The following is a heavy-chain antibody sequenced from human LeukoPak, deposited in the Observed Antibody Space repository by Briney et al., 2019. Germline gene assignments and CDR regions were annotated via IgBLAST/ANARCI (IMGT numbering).Heavy chain of an antibody. CDR1: GGPISSGGYH. Sequence: SQTLSLTCTVSGGPISSGGYHGSWIRQPPGKGLEWIGYIYHSGGTYYNPSLKSRVTISVDRSKNQCSLKLSSVTAADTAVYYGAREKLVRSNWFDPWGQGTLVTVSS. D-gene: IGHD6-6*01. J-gene: IGHJ5*02. CDR2: IYHSGGT. V-gene: IGHV4-30-2*01. CDR3: AREKLVRSNWFDP.